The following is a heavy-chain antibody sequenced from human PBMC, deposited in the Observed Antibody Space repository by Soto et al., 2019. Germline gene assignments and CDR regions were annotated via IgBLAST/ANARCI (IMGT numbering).Heavy chain of an antibody. CDR2: ISGSGGST. D-gene: IGHD5-12*01. CDR3: AKDPSSFRVATSKFDY. J-gene: IGHJ4*02. CDR1: GFTFSSYA. Sequence: PGGSLRFSCAASGFTFSSYAMSWVRQAPGKGLEWVSAISGSGGSTYYADSVKGRFTISRDNSKNTLYLQMNSLRAEDTAVYYCAKDPSSFRVATSKFDYWGQGTLVTVSS. V-gene: IGHV3-23*01.